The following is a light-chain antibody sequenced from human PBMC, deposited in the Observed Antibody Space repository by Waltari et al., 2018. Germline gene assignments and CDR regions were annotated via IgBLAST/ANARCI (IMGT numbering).Light chain of an antibody. CDR1: SYNIGRNF. V-gene: IGLV1-47*01. J-gene: IGLJ2*01. CDR2: MDN. Sequence: QSVLTQPPSVSGTPGPRVTISCSGSSYNIGRNFVYWYQQLPGTAPKRLIYMDNQRPSGVPDRFSCSKSGPSASLAISVLRSEDEGNYYCAAWDDSLSGVVLFGGVTKVTVL. CDR3: AAWDDSLSGVVL.